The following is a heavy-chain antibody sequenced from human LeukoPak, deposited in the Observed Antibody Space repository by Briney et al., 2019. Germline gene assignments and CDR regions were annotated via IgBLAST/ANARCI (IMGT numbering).Heavy chain of an antibody. D-gene: IGHD6-13*01. V-gene: IGHV3-11*05. CDR1: GFTFSDYY. CDR2: ISSSSSYT. CDR3: ARAGYSSSWLFDY. Sequence: PGGSLRLSCAASGFTFSDYYMSWIRQAPGKGLKWVSYISSSSSYTNYADSVKGRFTISRDNAKNSLYLQMNSLRAEDTAVYYRARAGYSSSWLFDYWGQGTLVTVSS. J-gene: IGHJ4*02.